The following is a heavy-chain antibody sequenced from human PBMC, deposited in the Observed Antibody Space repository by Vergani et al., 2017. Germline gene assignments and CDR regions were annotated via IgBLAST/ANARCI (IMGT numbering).Heavy chain of an antibody. V-gene: IGHV3-23*04. CDR1: GFSFRNAW. CDR2: ISGSGGST. D-gene: IGHD5-12*01. Sequence: EVQLVESGGGIVKPGGSLRLSCVASGFSFRNAWMNWVRRTPGKGLEWVSAISGSGGSTYYADSVKGRFTISRDNSKNTLYLQMNSLRAEDTAVYYCAKDXGYDSMYYYYYMDVWGKGTTVTVSS. CDR3: AKDXGYDSMYYYYYMDV. J-gene: IGHJ6*03.